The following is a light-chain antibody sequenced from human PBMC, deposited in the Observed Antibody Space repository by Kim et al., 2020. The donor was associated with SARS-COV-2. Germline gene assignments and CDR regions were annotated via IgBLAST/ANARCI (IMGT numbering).Light chain of an antibody. Sequence: GDRVTITCRASPPIGCWLAWYQQKPGKAPNLLIYKTSSLESGVPSRFSGSGSGTEYTLTISSLQPVEFATYYCQQYDRFWTFGQGAKVDIK. V-gene: IGKV1-5*03. CDR1: PPIGCW. CDR2: KTS. CDR3: QQYDRFWT. J-gene: IGKJ1*01.